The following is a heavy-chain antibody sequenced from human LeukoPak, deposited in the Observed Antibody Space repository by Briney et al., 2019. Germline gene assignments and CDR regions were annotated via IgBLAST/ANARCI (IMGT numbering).Heavy chain of an antibody. CDR3: AKFYDILTGYFDY. D-gene: IGHD3-9*01. V-gene: IGHV3-23*01. CDR1: GFTFSSYG. Sequence: GGSLRLSCAAFGFTFSSYGMSWVRQSPGKGLEWVSAISGGGGTTYYAYYADSVKGRFTISRDNSKNTLYLQMNSLRAEDTAVYYCAKFYDILTGYFDYWGQGTLVTVSS. J-gene: IGHJ4*02. CDR2: ISGGGGTTYYA.